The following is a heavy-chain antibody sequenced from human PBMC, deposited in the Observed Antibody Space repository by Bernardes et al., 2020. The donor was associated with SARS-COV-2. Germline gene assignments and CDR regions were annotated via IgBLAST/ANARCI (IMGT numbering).Heavy chain of an antibody. J-gene: IGHJ4*02. D-gene: IGHD2-2*01. Sequence: GGSLRLSCAASGFTFSTYSMNWVRQAPGKGLECVSSIDSSSRAIYYADSVKGRFTSSRDNAKNSLYLQMNSLRAEDTAVYYCAREGKGFCSRASCSPDYWGQGTLVTVYS. CDR3: AREGKGFCSRASCSPDY. V-gene: IGHV3-21*01. CDR2: IDSSSRAI. CDR1: GFTFSTYS.